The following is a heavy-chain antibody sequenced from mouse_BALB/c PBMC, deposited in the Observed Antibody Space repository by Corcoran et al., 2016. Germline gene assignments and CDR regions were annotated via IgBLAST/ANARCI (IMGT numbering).Heavy chain of an antibody. CDR1: GYTFTSYV. V-gene: IGHV1S136*01. J-gene: IGHJ4*01. CDR3: GYYAMDY. CDR2: INPYNDGT. Sequence: EVQLQQSGTELVKPGASVKMSCKASGYTFTSYVMHWVKQKPGQGREWIGYINPYNDGTKYNEKFKGKATLTSDKSSSIAYMELSSLTSEDSAVYYCGYYAMDYWGQGTSVTVSS.